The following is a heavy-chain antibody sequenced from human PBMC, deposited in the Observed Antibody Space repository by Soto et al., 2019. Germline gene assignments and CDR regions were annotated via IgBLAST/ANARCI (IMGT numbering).Heavy chain of an antibody. D-gene: IGHD2-2*01. CDR1: GGTFSSYT. CDR2: IIPILGIA. Sequence: ASVKVSCKASGGTFSSYTISWVRQAPGQGLEWMGRIIPILGIANYAQKFQGRVTITADKSTSTAYMELSSLRSEDTVVYYCARGDLGYCSSTSCPSQHYYMDVWGKGTTVTVSS. J-gene: IGHJ6*03. V-gene: IGHV1-69*02. CDR3: ARGDLGYCSSTSCPSQHYYMDV.